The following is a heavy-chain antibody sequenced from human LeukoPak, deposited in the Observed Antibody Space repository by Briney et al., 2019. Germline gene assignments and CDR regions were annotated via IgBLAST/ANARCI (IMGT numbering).Heavy chain of an antibody. CDR3: ARDTRGYCSGGSCSAGWFDP. CDR2: ISAYNGNT. V-gene: IGHV1-18*01. J-gene: IGHJ5*02. CDR1: GYTFTSYG. Sequence: ASVKVSCKASGYTFTSYGISWVRQAPGQGLEWMGWISAYNGNTNYAQKLQGRVTMTTDTSTSTAYMELRSLRSDDTAVYYCARDTRGYCSGGSCSAGWFDPWGQGTLVTVSS. D-gene: IGHD2-15*01.